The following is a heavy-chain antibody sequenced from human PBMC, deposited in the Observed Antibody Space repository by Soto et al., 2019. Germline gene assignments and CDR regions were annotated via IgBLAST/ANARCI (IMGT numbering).Heavy chain of an antibody. V-gene: IGHV3-21*01. CDR2: ISSSSSYI. Sequence: EVQLVESGGGLVKPGGSLRLSCAASGFTFSSYSINWVRQAPGKGVEWVSSISSSSSYIYYADSVKGRFTISRDNAKNSLYLQMNSLRAEDTAVYYCARPVTYYSGSGSYCGFDYWGQGTLVTVSS. CDR3: ARPVTYYSGSGSYCGFDY. CDR1: GFTFSSYS. D-gene: IGHD3-10*01. J-gene: IGHJ4*02.